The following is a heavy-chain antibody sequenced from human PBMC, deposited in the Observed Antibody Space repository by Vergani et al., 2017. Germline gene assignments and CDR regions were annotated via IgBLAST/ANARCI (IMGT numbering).Heavy chain of an antibody. V-gene: IGHV4-61*02. CDR1: GVSVSSTAFN. Sequence: QVQLQESGPGLVKPSQTLSLTCSVSGVSVSSTAFNWNWIRQPAGKGLEWIGRIYGSGKINYNPSIESRVTISRDTSKNQFSLKVHSVTAADTAVYYCARGETRTDWLDPWGRGTQVIVSS. CDR3: ARGETRTDWLDP. D-gene: IGHD3-16*01. CDR2: IYGSGKI. J-gene: IGHJ5*02.